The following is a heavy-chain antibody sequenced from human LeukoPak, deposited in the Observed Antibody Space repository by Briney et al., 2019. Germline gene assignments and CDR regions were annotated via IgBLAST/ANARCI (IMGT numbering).Heavy chain of an antibody. J-gene: IGHJ4*02. D-gene: IGHD3-10*01. CDR3: ARDLNTMVRSGYFDY. CDR1: GFTFSTYA. Sequence: GGSLRLSCAASGFTFSTYAMYWVRQVPGKGLEWVAIIWYDGSEKYYADSVKGRFTISRDNSKNTLYLQMNSLRAEDTAVYYCARDLNTMVRSGYFDYWGRGTLVTVSS. CDR2: IWYDGSEK. V-gene: IGHV3-33*01.